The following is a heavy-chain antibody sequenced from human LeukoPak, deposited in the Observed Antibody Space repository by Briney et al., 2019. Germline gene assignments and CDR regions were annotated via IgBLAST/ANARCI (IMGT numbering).Heavy chain of an antibody. V-gene: IGHV3-23*01. CDR1: GFTFSSYA. J-gene: IGHJ6*03. D-gene: IGHD4-17*01. CDR2: ISGSGAGT. CDR3: ARDHLYGDYPYYYYYYMDV. Sequence: GGSLRLSCAASGFTFSSYAMSWVRQAPGKGLEWVSGISGSGAGTYYADSVKGRFTISRDNSKNTLYLQMNSLRAEDTAVYYCARDHLYGDYPYYYYYYMDVWGKGTTVTVSS.